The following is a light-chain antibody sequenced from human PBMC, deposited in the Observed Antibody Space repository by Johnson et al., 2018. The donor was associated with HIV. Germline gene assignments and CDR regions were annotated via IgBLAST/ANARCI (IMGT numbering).Light chain of an antibody. CDR3: GAWDSRLSVCV. CDR1: SSNIGNNY. CDR2: DNN. J-gene: IGLJ1*01. V-gene: IGLV1-51*01. Sequence: QSVLTQPPSVSAAPGQKVTIYCSGSSSNIGNNYVSWYQQLPGTAPKLLIYDNNKRPSGIPDRFSGSRSGTSATLGITGLQTGDEADYYCGAWDSRLSVCVFGPGTKVTVL.